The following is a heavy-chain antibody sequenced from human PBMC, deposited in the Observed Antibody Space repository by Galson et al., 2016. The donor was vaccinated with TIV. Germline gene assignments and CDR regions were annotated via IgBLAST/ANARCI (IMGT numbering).Heavy chain of an antibody. CDR1: GGIFSNFV. CDR3: ARGRGYSFGSGSSYFDY. V-gene: IGHV1-69*06. D-gene: IGHD3-10*01. J-gene: IGHJ4*02. CDR2: INPIFGTA. Sequence: SVKVSCKASGGIFSNFVISWVRQAPGQGLEWMGSINPIFGTANYAQKFQGRVTITADTSTSTFYMDLSSLRPEDTAIYYCARGRGYSFGSGSSYFDYWGQGSLVTVSS.